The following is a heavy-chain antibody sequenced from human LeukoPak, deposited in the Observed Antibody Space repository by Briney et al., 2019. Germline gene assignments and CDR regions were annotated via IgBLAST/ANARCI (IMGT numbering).Heavy chain of an antibody. V-gene: IGHV4-39*01. CDR3: ARVGTYGSGSYFSWLDY. D-gene: IGHD3-10*01. CDR2: IYYSGIT. Sequence: PAETLSLTCTVSGGSISSSSYYWGWIRQPPGKGLEWVDIIYYSGITYYNPSLKSRVTISVDTSKNQFSLNLSSVTAADTAVYYCARVGTYGSGSYFSWLDYWGQGTLVTVSS. J-gene: IGHJ4*02. CDR1: GGSISSSSYY.